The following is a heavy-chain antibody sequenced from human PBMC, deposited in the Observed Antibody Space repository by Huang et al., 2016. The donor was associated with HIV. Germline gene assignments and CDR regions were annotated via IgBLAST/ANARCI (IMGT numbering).Heavy chain of an antibody. Sequence: QIQLMQSGPELKQPGASVKVSCKASGYNFTSYGLTWVRQAPGQGPEWMGWISASSGDTEYAQKFQGIGTLTTDTSTNIAYMELRSLRADDTAKYYCARDPKYHRIGYYRQRRGIDIWGQGTMVIVSS. CDR1: GYNFTSYG. CDR2: ISASSGDT. V-gene: IGHV1-18*01. J-gene: IGHJ3*02. CDR3: ARDPKYHRIGYYRQRRGIDI. D-gene: IGHD3-22*01.